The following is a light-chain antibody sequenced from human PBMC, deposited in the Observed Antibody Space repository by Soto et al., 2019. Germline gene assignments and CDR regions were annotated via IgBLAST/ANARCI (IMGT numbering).Light chain of an antibody. CDR1: SSDVGSYNL. CDR3: CSYAGSMTFG. J-gene: IGLJ2*01. CDR2: EGS. Sequence: QSALTQPASVSGSPGQSITISCTGTSSDVGSYNLVSWYQQHPGNAPQVMIDEGSNRPSGVSNRFSGSKSANTASLTISGLQDEDEADYYCCSYAGSMTFGFGGGTKLTVL. V-gene: IGLV2-23*03.